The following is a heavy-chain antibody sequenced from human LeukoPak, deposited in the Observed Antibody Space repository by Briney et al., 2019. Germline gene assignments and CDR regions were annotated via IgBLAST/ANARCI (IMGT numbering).Heavy chain of an antibody. CDR1: GGSFSGYY. Sequence: PSETLSLTCAVYGGSFSGYYWSWIRQPPGKGLEWIGEINHSGSTNYNPSLKSRVTISVDTSKNKFSLKMSAVTAADTAVYHCARLRSGSSGYYSMDVWGQGTTVTVSS. D-gene: IGHD3-22*01. CDR3: ARLRSGSSGYYSMDV. J-gene: IGHJ6*02. CDR2: INHSGST. V-gene: IGHV4-34*01.